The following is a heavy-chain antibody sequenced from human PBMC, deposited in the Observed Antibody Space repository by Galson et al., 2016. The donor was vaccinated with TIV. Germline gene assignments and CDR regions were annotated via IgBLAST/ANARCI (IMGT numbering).Heavy chain of an antibody. CDR1: GGVFNNAA. V-gene: IGHV1-69*13. D-gene: IGHD3-10*01. J-gene: IGHJ3*01. CDR2: VIPLSGT. Sequence: SVKVSCKASGGVFNNAAIIWVRQAPGQGLEWMGGVIPLSGTTAAQKPQDRVSITVDDSTKTTYLDLRSLTSVDTAVYYCARGGHYALDVWGQGTAVTVSS. CDR3: ARGGHYALDV.